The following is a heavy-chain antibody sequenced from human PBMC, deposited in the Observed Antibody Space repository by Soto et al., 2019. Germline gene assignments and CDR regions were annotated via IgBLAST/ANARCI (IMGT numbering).Heavy chain of an antibody. D-gene: IGHD5-18*01. J-gene: IGHJ4*02. Sequence: GGSLRLSCAASGISTSSYWMGWVRQAPGRGLEWVASIKNDGSEKYYVDSLKGRFTISRDNALNSLYLQMNSLRAEDTAVYFCVTGYHSDYWGQGTLVTVSS. CDR1: GISTSSYW. CDR2: IKNDGSEK. CDR3: VTGYHSDY. V-gene: IGHV3-7*03.